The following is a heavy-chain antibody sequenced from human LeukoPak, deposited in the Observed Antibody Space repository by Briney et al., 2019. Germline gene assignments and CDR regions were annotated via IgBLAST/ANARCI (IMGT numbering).Heavy chain of an antibody. J-gene: IGHJ6*03. CDR2: ISSSSSYI. CDR1: GFTFSSYS. D-gene: IGHD2-15*01. CDR3: ARDYSEYYYYYYMDV. Sequence: GGSLRLSCAASGFTFSSYSTNWVRQAPGKGLEWVSSISSSSSYIYYADSVKGRLTISRDNAKNSLYLQMNSLRAEDTAVYYCARDYSEYYYYYYMDVWGKGTTVTVSS. V-gene: IGHV3-21*01.